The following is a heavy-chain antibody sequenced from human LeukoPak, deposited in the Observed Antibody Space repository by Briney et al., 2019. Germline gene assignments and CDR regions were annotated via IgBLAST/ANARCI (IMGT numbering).Heavy chain of an antibody. Sequence: GGSLRLSCAASGFTFSSYSMNWVRQAPGKGLGWVSSISSSSSYIYYADSVKGRFTISRDNAKNSLYLQMNSLRAGDTAVYYCARARGNWYYDSSGYAPHDYWGQGTLVTVSS. CDR2: ISSSSSYI. CDR3: ARARGNWYYDSSGYAPHDY. D-gene: IGHD3-22*01. V-gene: IGHV3-21*01. J-gene: IGHJ4*02. CDR1: GFTFSSYS.